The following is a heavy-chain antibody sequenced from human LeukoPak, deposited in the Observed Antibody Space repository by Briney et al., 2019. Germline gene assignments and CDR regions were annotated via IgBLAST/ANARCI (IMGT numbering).Heavy chain of an antibody. CDR3: ARDRAGCSSTSCYAYFDY. J-gene: IGHJ4*02. CDR2: IKQDGSEK. CDR1: GFTFSSYW. D-gene: IGHD2-2*01. Sequence: GGSLRLSCAASGFTFSSYWMSWVRQAPGKGLEWVANIKQDGSEKYYVDSVKGRFTISRDNAKNSLYLQMNSLRAEDTAVYYCARDRAGCSSTSCYAYFDYWGQGTLVTVSS. V-gene: IGHV3-7*01.